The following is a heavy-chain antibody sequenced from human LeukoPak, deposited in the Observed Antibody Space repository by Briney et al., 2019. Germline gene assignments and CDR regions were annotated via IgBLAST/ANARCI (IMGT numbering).Heavy chain of an antibody. J-gene: IGHJ4*02. Sequence: GGSLRPSCAASGFAFTNYAMSWVRQAPGKGLEWVSAISGNGGSTYYADSVKGRFTISRDNAKNSLYLQMNSLRAEDTAVYYCARERFGEDIVVVPAAILDYWGQGTLVTVSS. CDR3: ARERFGEDIVVVPAAILDY. V-gene: IGHV3-23*01. CDR2: ISGNGGST. D-gene: IGHD2-2*02. CDR1: GFAFTNYA.